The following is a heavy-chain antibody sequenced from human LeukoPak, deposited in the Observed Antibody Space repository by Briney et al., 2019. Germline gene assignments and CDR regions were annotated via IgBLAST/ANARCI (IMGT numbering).Heavy chain of an antibody. D-gene: IGHD3-22*01. Sequence: GGSLRLSCAASGVTFSSYWMHWVRQAPGKGLVWVSRINSDGSSTSYADSVKGRFTISRDNAKNTLHLQMNSLRAEDTAVYYCARESVNWYYYDSSGYYHFDYWGQGTLVTVSS. CDR2: INSDGSST. J-gene: IGHJ4*02. V-gene: IGHV3-74*01. CDR3: ARESVNWYYYDSSGYYHFDY. CDR1: GVTFSSYW.